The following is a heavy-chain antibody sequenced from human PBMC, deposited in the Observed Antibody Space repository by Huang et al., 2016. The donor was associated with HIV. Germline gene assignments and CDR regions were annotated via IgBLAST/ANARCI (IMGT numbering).Heavy chain of an antibody. D-gene: IGHD3-10*01. CDR1: GFIFNIYS. CDR2: ISSGSTTI. Sequence: EVQLVESGGDLVQPGGSLRLSCAASGFIFNIYSLNWVRQAPGKGLEWVSYISSGSTTIYYADSVKVRFTISRDNAKNSLYLQMNSLRAEDTAVYYCARDGLRGRLMTRSLDYWGQGTLVTVSS. J-gene: IGHJ4*02. CDR3: ARDGLRGRLMTRSLDY. V-gene: IGHV3-48*01.